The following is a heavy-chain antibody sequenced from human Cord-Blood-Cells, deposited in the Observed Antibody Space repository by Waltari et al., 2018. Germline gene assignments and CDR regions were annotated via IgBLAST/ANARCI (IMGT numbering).Heavy chain of an antibody. CDR1: GGSISSYY. V-gene: IGHV4-59*01. CDR3: ARGGFDWLFQGLDFDL. J-gene: IGHJ2*01. D-gene: IGHD3-9*01. Sequence: QVQLQESGPGLVKPSETLSLTCTVSGGSISSYYWRWIRQPPGKGLEWIGYIYYRGSTNYNPSLKSRVTISVDTSKNQFSLKLSSVTAADTAVYYCARGGFDWLFQGLDFDLWGRGTLVTVSS. CDR2: IYYRGST.